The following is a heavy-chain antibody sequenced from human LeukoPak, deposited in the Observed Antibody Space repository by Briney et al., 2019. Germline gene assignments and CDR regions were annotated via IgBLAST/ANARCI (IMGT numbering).Heavy chain of an antibody. CDR3: AKDRHCSSISCYRGYFDY. CDR1: GFTFSSYA. CDR2: ISGGGDNT. V-gene: IGHV3-23*01. D-gene: IGHD2-2*01. Sequence: GGSLRLSCAASGFTFSSYAMNWARRAPGKGLEWVSVISGGGDNTYYADSVKGRFTISRDNSKNTLYLQMNSLRAEDTAVYYCAKDRHCSSISCYRGYFDYWGQGTLVTVSS. J-gene: IGHJ4*02.